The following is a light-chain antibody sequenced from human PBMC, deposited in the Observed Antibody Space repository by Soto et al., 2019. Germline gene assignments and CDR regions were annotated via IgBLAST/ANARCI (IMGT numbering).Light chain of an antibody. CDR3: HQYDNWPTWT. V-gene: IGKV3-15*01. J-gene: IGKJ1*01. Sequence: EVLMTQSPATLSVSPGERATLSCRASQSVGSNVAWYQQKPGQAPRLLIYGAFTRATGIPARFSGSGSGTEFTLTISSLQSEDFAVYYCHQYDNWPTWTFGQGTKVEIK. CDR1: QSVGSN. CDR2: GAF.